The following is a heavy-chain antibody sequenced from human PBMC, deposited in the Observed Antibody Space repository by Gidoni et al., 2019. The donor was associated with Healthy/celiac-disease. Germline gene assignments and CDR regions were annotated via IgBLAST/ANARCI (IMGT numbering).Heavy chain of an antibody. D-gene: IGHD3-3*01. CDR3: ARDSTYYDFWSGYRPPHYGMDV. V-gene: IGHV6-1*01. CDR2: TYYRSKWYN. J-gene: IGHJ6*02. CDR1: GDSVSSNSAA. Sequence: QVQLQQSVPGLVKPSQTLSLTCAISGDSVSSNSAAWNLIRQSPSRGLEWLGRTYYRSKWYNDYAVSVKSRITINPDTSKNQFFLQLNSVTPEDTAVYYCARDSTYYDFWSGYRPPHYGMDVWGQGTTVTVSS.